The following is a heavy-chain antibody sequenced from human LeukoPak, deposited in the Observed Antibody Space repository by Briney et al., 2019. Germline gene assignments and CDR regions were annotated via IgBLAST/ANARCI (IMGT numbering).Heavy chain of an antibody. Sequence: GGSLRLSCAASGFTFSNYWINWVRQAPGKGLEWVANINQDGSERYYVDSVKGRFTISRDNAKDSLYLQMSSLRAEDTAVYYCARTYRNGDKFCSVYWGQGTLVTVSS. V-gene: IGHV3-7*01. CDR3: ARTYRNGDKFCSVY. CDR1: GFTFSNYW. J-gene: IGHJ4*02. CDR2: INQDGSER. D-gene: IGHD5-24*01.